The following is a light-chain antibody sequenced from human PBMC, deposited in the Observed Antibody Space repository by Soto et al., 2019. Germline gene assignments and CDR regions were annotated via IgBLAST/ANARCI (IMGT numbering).Light chain of an antibody. CDR3: QQGYSTPWT. J-gene: IGKJ1*01. V-gene: IGKV1-39*01. Sequence: DIQMTQSPASLSSSVGDRVTITCRASENINFYLHWYKQKPGKAPKLLIYAASTLQSGVPSRFSGSGSDTDFTLTLNSVQPEDFATYYCQQGYSTPWTFGQGTKVEIK. CDR1: ENINFY. CDR2: AAS.